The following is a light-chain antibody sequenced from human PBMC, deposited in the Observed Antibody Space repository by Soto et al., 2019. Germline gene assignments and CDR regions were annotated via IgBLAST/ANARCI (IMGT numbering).Light chain of an antibody. CDR1: SSDVGGYNL. CDR3: CSYATGSSLV. J-gene: IGLJ2*01. V-gene: IGLV2-23*01. Sequence: QFALTQPASVSGSPGQSITISCTGTSSDVGGYNLVSWYQQHPGKAPKVMIYEGTKRPSGVSNRFYGSKSGNTASLTISGLQAEDEADYYCCSYATGSSLVFGGGTQLTVL. CDR2: EGT.